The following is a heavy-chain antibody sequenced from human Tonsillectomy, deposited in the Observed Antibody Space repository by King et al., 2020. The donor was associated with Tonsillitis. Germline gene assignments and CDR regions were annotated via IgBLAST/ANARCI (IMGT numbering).Heavy chain of an antibody. J-gene: IGHJ6*02. CDR3: AREVSPYCTNGVCYTRYYYYYGMDV. D-gene: IGHD2-8*01. CDR2: ISAYNGNT. V-gene: IGHV1-18*04. Sequence: VQLVQSGAEVKKPGASVKVSCKASGYTFTSYGISWVRQAPGQGLEWMGWISAYNGNTNHAQKLQGRVTMTTDTSTSTAYMELRSLRSDDTAVYYCAREVSPYCTNGVCYTRYYYYYGMDVWGQGTTVTVSS. CDR1: GYTFTSYG.